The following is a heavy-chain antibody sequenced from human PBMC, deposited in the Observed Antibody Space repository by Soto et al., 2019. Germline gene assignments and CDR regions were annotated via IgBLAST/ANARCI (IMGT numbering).Heavy chain of an antibody. CDR2: IDTDGGGT. CDR3: ATVFDL. Sequence: EVQLVESGGGLVQPGGSLRVSCAASGFTLRSHRIHWVRQAPGKGLEWVSRIDTDGGGTSYADSVKGRFTISTDNAKNTVYLRMNGLRAEATAVYYCATVFDLWGQGTLVTVSS. V-gene: IGHV3-74*01. J-gene: IGHJ5*02. CDR1: GFTLRSHR.